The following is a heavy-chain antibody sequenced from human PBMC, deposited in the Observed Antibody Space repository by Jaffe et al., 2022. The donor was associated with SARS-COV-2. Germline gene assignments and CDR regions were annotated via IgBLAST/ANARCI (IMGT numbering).Heavy chain of an antibody. D-gene: IGHD5-18*01. V-gene: IGHV3-21*01. Sequence: EVQLVESGGGLVKPGGSLRLSCAASGFTFSSYSMNWVRQAPGKGLEWVSSISSSSSYIYYADSVKGRFTISRDNAKNSLYLQMNSLRAEDTAVYYCARAGDVDTAMVISRIASWFDPWGQGTLVTVSS. CDR2: ISSSSSYI. CDR1: GFTFSSYS. CDR3: ARAGDVDTAMVISRIASWFDP. J-gene: IGHJ5*02.